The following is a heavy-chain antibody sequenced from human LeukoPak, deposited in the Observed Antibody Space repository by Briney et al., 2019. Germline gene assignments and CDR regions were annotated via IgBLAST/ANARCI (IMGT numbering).Heavy chain of an antibody. J-gene: IGHJ4*02. D-gene: IGHD2-8*01. CDR2: INSNGGST. V-gene: IGHV3-64*01. CDR1: GFSFNNYA. CDR3: AKDPDCTSGVCYTFFDY. Sequence: GGSLRLSCAASGFSFNNYAMYWVRQSPGKGLEYVSAINSNGGSTNYANSVKDRFTISRDNSKNTLYLQMNSLRAEDTAVYYCAKDPDCTSGVCYTFFDYWGQGTLVTVSS.